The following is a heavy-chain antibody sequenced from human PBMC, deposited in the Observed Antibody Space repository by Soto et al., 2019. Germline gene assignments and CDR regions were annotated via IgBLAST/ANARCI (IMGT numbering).Heavy chain of an antibody. CDR3: ARVGCDILTGYYYNWLDP. V-gene: IGHV1-2*04. CDR2: INPNSGGT. D-gene: IGHD3-9*01. J-gene: IGHJ5*02. CDR1: GYTFTGYY. Sequence: ASVKVSCKASGYTFTGYYMHWVRQAPGQGLEWMGWINPNSGGTNYAQKFQGWVTMTRDTSISTAYMELSRLRSDDTAVYYCARVGCDILTGYYYNWLDPWGQGTLVTVSS.